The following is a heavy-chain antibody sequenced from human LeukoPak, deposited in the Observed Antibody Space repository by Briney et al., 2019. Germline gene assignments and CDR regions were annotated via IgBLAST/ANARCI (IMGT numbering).Heavy chain of an antibody. J-gene: IGHJ4*02. CDR2: IFYSGST. CDR1: GGSISTSNYY. CDR3: ARVQILEWLLFFDY. Sequence: SETLSLTCTVSGGSISTSNYYWGWIRQPPGKGLEWIGNIFYSGSTYYSPSVKSRVTISLDTSRNQFSLKLNSVTAADTAVYYCARVQILEWLLFFDYWGQGTLVTVSS. D-gene: IGHD3-3*01. V-gene: IGHV4-39*07.